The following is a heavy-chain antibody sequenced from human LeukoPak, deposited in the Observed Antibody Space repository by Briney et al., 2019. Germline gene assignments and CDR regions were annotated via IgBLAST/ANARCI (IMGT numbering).Heavy chain of an antibody. CDR2: ITGSGDGT. Sequence: GGSLRLSCAASGFPFSSFAMTWVRQAPGQGLEWVSSITGSGDGTYFADSVKGRFTLSRDNSKNTLYLQMNSLRAEDTAIYYCAKGKQGTYDYWGQGTLVTVSS. V-gene: IGHV3-23*01. D-gene: IGHD7-27*01. J-gene: IGHJ4*02. CDR1: GFPFSSFA. CDR3: AKGKQGTYDY.